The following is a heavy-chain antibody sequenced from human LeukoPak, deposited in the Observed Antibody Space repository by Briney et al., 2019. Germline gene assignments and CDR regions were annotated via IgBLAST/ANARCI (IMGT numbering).Heavy chain of an antibody. V-gene: IGHV3-23*01. J-gene: IGHJ3*02. D-gene: IGHD2-15*01. CDR2: ISGSGGST. Sequence: GGSLRLSCAASGFAFSSYAMSWVRQAPGKGLEWVSAISGSGGSTYYADSVKGRFTISRDNSKNTLYLQMNSLRAEDTAVYYCAKILGVGLVYDAFDIWGQGTMVTVSS. CDR3: AKILGVGLVYDAFDI. CDR1: GFAFSSYA.